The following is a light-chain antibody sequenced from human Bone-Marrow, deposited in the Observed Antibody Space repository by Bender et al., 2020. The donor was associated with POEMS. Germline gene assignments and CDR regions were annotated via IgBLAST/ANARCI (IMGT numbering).Light chain of an antibody. Sequence: SYELTQPPSVSVSPGQTARITCSGDALSKESAFWYQQKAGQAPLIVIYKDNQRPSGIPERFSGSTSGTIATLTITGVQAEDEADYYCQSADNRGSYWMFGGGTKLTVL. CDR3: QSADNRGSYWM. CDR1: ALSKES. J-gene: IGLJ3*02. V-gene: IGLV3-25*03. CDR2: KDN.